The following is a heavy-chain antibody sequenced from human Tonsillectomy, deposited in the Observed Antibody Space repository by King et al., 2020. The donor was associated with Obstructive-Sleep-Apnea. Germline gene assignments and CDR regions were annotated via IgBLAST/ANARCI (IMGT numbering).Heavy chain of an antibody. D-gene: IGHD3-10*01. Sequence: TLKESGPVLVKPTETLTLTCTVSGFSLSNARMSVSWIRQPPGKALEWLAHIFSNDEKSYSTFLKSRPTISKDTPKRQVVLTMTNMDPVDTATYYCARRLWFGEFPHYYYYMDVWGQGTTVTVSS. CDR3: ARRLWFGEFPHYYYYMDV. J-gene: IGHJ6*02. CDR2: IFSNDEK. V-gene: IGHV2-26*01. CDR1: GFSLSNARMS.